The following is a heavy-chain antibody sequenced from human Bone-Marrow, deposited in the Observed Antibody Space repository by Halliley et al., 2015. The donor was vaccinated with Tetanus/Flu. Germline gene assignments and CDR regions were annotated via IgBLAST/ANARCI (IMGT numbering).Heavy chain of an antibody. CDR1: GFSFTDAW. CDR2: IKSKTDGGTT. Sequence: SLRLSCAASGFSFTDAWMSWVRQAPGKGLEWVGRIKSKTDGGTTDYAAPVKGRFTISRDDSQNTLYLQMNSLRTEDTAVYYCTTNKQWGNFWGQGTLVTVSS. D-gene: IGHD6-19*01. V-gene: IGHV3-15*01. J-gene: IGHJ4*02. CDR3: TTNKQWGNF.